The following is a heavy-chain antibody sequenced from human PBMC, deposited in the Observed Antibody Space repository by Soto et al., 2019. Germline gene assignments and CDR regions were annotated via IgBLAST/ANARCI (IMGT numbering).Heavy chain of an antibody. CDR1: GGSVNGYY. CDR2: INHTGGT. V-gene: IGHV4-34*02. CDR3: ATRITVFGLLIPPFDP. J-gene: IGHJ5*02. D-gene: IGHD3-3*01. Sequence: VHLQQWGAGLLKPSETLSLTCAVYGGSVNGYYWNWIRQPPGKGLEWIGEINHTGGTHYNPSLKSRVTMSVDTSKNQFSLRLSSVTAADTAIYYGATRITVFGLLIPPFDPWGQGTQVTVSS.